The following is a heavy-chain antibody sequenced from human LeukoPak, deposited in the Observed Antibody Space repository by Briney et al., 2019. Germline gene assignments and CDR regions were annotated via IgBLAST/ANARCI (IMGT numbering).Heavy chain of an antibody. J-gene: IGHJ4*02. V-gene: IGHV3-15*05. CDR3: VWSSSWEKRYYLDY. D-gene: IGHD6-13*01. CDR2: IKSKTDVAPI. CDR1: GFTFTVAW. Sequence: GGSLRLSCAASGFTFTVAWMSWVRQAPGKGLEWLGRIKSKTDVAPIDYAAPVKGRFTISRDDSKNTVYLQMNTVKTEDTAVYYCVWSSSWEKRYYLDYWGQGTLVTVSS.